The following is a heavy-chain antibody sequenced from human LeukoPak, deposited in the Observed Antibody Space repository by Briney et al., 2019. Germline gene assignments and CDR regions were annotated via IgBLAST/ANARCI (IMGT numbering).Heavy chain of an antibody. J-gene: IGHJ4*02. CDR2: IYYSGST. CDR1: GASISSYY. Sequence: SETLSLTCTVSGASISSYYWSWIRQPPGKGLEWIGYIYYSGSTNYNPSLKSRVTISVDTSKNQFSLKLSSVTAADTAVYYCARHRIPAALASAFDYWGQGTLVTVSS. D-gene: IGHD2-2*01. V-gene: IGHV4-59*08. CDR3: ARHRIPAALASAFDY.